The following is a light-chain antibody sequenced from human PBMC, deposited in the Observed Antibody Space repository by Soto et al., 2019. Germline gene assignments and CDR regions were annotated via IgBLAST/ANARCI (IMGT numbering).Light chain of an antibody. V-gene: IGLV2-14*01. Sequence: QSVLTQPASVSGSPGQSITISCSGTSSDVGGYNSVSWYRQYPGKAPKLIIYEVANRPSGVSDRFSGSKSGNTASLTISGLQADDEADYYCYSYRGTSTRYVFGTGTKVTVL. J-gene: IGLJ1*01. CDR1: SSDVGGYNS. CDR3: YSYRGTSTRYV. CDR2: EVA.